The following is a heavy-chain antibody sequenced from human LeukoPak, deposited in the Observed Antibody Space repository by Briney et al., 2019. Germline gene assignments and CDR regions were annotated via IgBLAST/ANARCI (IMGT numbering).Heavy chain of an antibody. J-gene: IGHJ5*02. Sequence: GGSLRLSCTASGFTLSSYEMSWIRQAPGKGLEWVSSVDYSGGDTHYADSVMGRFTISRDNAKNSLYLQMNSLRAEDTAVYYCASSRYDSSGYYGIVGHWGQGTLVTVSS. CDR2: VDYSGGDT. D-gene: IGHD3-22*01. CDR3: ASSRYDSSGYYGIVGH. CDR1: GFTLSSYE. V-gene: IGHV3-23*01.